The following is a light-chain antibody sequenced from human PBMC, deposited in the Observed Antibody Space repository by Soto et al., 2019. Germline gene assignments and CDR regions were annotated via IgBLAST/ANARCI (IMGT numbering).Light chain of an antibody. CDR2: GAS. V-gene: IGKV3-20*01. CDR1: QSVSNSD. CDR3: QQYGSSGT. Sequence: EIVLTQSPGTLSLSPGERATLSCRASQSVSNSDLAWYQQTPGQAPRLLIYGASNRATGIPDRFSGSGSGTDFTLTISRLEPEDFAVYYCQQYGSSGTVGQGTKVDIK. J-gene: IGKJ1*01.